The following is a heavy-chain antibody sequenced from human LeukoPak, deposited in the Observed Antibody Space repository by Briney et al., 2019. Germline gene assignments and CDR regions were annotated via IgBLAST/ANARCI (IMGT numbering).Heavy chain of an antibody. D-gene: IGHD6-19*01. J-gene: IGHJ4*02. CDR1: GGSFSGYY. Sequence: SETLSLTCAVCGGSFSGYYWSWIRQPPGKGLEWIGEINHSGSTNYNPSLKSRVTISVDTSKNQFSLKLSSVTAADTAVYYCASDSGWGFDYWGQGTLVTVSS. CDR2: INHSGST. CDR3: ASDSGWGFDY. V-gene: IGHV4-34*01.